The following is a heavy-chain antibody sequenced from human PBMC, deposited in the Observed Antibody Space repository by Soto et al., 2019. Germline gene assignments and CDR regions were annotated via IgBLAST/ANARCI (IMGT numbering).Heavy chain of an antibody. CDR3: EREVRLLSIPPSSYP. CDR2: INHSGST. D-gene: IGHD6-6*01. V-gene: IGHV4-34*01. J-gene: IGHJ5*02. CDR1: GGSFSGYY. Sequence: SETLSLTCAVYGGSFSGYYWSWIRQPPGKGLEWIGEINHSGSTNYNPSLKSRVTISVDTSKNQFSLKLSSVTAADTAVYYCEREVRLLSIPPSSYPWGKGTRVTVSS.